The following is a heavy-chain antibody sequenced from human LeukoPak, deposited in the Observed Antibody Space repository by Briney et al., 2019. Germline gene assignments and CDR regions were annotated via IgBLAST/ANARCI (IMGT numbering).Heavy chain of an antibody. CDR1: GFTFSSYA. J-gene: IGHJ4*02. CDR2: VSSNGAKT. V-gene: IGHV3-23*01. D-gene: IGHD2-15*01. CDR3: VVGGSPGY. Sequence: GGSLRLSCAASGFTFSSYAITWVRQAPGKGLEWVSAVSSNGAKTYYADSVKGRFTISRHNYKNMVFLQMNSLRAEDTAVYYCVVGGSPGYWGQGTLVTVSS.